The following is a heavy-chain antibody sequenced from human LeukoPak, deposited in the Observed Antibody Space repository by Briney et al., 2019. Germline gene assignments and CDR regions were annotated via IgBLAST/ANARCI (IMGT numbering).Heavy chain of an antibody. CDR2: IGNSGST. Sequence: GGSLRLSCAASGFTFSSYGMNWVRQAPGKGLEWVSGIGNSGSTYYADSVKGRFAISRDNSKNTLYSQMNSLRAEDTAVYYCAKISDSRSSSDYWGQGTLVTVSS. CDR3: AKISDSRSSSDY. D-gene: IGHD6-6*01. CDR1: GFTFSSYG. V-gene: IGHV3-23*01. J-gene: IGHJ4*02.